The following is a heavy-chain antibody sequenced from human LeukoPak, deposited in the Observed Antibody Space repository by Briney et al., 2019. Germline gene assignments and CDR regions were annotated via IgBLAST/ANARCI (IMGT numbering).Heavy chain of an antibody. D-gene: IGHD2-15*01. J-gene: IGHJ4*02. CDR1: GFTFSSYG. CDR2: IRYDGSNK. Sequence: GGSLRLSCAASGFTFSSYGMHWVRQAPGKGLEWVAFIRYDGSNKYYADSVKGRFTISRDNSKNTLYLQMNSLRAEDTAVHYCAKVGVAGDYFDYWGQGTLVTVSS. V-gene: IGHV3-30*02. CDR3: AKVGVAGDYFDY.